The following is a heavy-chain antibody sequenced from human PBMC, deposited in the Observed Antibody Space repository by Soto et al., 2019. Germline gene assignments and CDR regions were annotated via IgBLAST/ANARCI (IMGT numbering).Heavy chain of an antibody. CDR3: ARGNQPGYCSSTSCQGGDY. Sequence: GGSLRLSCAASGFTFSSYGMHWVRQAPGKGLEWVAVIWYDGSNKYYADSVKGRFTISRDNSKNTLYLQMNSLRAEDTAVYYCARGNQPGYCSSTSCQGGDYWGQGTLVTVSS. D-gene: IGHD2-2*01. V-gene: IGHV3-33*01. J-gene: IGHJ4*02. CDR1: GFTFSSYG. CDR2: IWYDGSNK.